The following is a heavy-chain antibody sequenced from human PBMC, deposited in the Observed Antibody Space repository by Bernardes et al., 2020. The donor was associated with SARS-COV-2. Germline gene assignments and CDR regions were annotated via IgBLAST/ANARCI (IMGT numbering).Heavy chain of an antibody. CDR2: IYYSGST. J-gene: IGHJ6*02. V-gene: IGHV4-39*01. CDR3: ARLVVGATYYYGMDV. Sequence: SEPLSLTCTVSGGSISSSSYYWGWLRQPPGKGLEWIGSIYYSGSTYYNPSLKSRVTISVDTSKNQFSLKLSSVTAADTAVYYCARLVVGATYYYGMDVWGQGTTVTVSS. D-gene: IGHD1-26*01. CDR1: GGSISSSSYY.